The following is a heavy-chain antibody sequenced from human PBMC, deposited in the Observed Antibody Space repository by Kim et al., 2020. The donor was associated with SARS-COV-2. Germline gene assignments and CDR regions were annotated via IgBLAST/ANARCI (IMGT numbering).Heavy chain of an antibody. V-gene: IGHV4-34*01. CDR2: INHSGST. Sequence: SETLSLTCAVYGGSFSGYYWSWIRQPPGKGLEWIGEINHSGSTNYNPSLKSRVTISVDTSKNQFSLKLSSVTAADTAVYYCARGRTTVTTSVWGHYYYYYGMDVWGQGTTVTVSS. D-gene: IGHD4-4*01. CDR1: GGSFSGYY. J-gene: IGHJ6*02. CDR3: ARGRTTVTTSVWGHYYYYYGMDV.